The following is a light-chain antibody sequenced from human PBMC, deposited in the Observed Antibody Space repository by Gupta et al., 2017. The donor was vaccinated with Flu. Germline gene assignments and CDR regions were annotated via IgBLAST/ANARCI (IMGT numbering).Light chain of an antibody. CDR3: SSYATTDTLV. V-gene: IGLV2-14*01. Sequence: SITISCTGTRGDIGDYKYVSWYQQYPGKAPKLIIYEVTNRPSRVSSRFSGSKSGNTASLTISGLQAEDEADYFCSSYATTDTLVFGSGTTVTVL. J-gene: IGLJ1*01. CDR1: RGDIGDYKY. CDR2: EVT.